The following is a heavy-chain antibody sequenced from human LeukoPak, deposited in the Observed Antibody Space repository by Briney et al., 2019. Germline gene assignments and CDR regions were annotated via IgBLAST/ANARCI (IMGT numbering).Heavy chain of an antibody. CDR3: ARERASNNYNNWLDP. CDR2: INHSGSA. CDR1: GGSFSDYY. Sequence: PSETLSLTCAVYGGSFSDYYWTWIRQPPGKGLEWIGDINHSGSANYNPSLKSRVTISVDRSRNKFYLRLSPVTVADTALYYCARERASNNYNNWLDPWGQGTLVTVSS. D-gene: IGHD4-11*01. V-gene: IGHV4-34*01. J-gene: IGHJ5*02.